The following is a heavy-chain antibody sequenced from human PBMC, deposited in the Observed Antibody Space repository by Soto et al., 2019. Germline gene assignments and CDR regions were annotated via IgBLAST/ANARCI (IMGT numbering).Heavy chain of an antibody. CDR2: IIPIFGTA. Sequence: WASVKVSCKASGGTFSSYAISWVRQAPGQGLEWMGGIIPIFGTANYAQKFQGRVTITADESTSTAYMELSSLRSEDTAVYYCARRALDAFDIWGRGTMVTVSS. V-gene: IGHV1-69*13. CDR1: GGTFSSYA. CDR3: ARRALDAFDI. J-gene: IGHJ3*02.